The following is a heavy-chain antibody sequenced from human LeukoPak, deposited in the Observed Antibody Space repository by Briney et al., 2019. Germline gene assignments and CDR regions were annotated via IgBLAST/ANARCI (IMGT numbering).Heavy chain of an antibody. CDR3: ARERQDTIIHSGAFDI. D-gene: IGHD3-10*01. J-gene: IGHJ3*02. V-gene: IGHV3-30-3*01. CDR1: GFTFSTYF. CDR2: IASDGSHT. Sequence: PGRSLRLSCAASGFTFSTYFMHWVRQAPGKGLEWVADIASDGSHTFYVESVKGRFTISRDNSKNTLYLQMNSLRAEDTAVYFCARERQDTIIHSGAFDIWGQGTMVTVSP.